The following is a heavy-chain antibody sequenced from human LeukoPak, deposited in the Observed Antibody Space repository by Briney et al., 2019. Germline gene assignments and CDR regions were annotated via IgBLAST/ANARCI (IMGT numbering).Heavy chain of an antibody. CDR1: GFTFSSYA. D-gene: IGHD2-2*01. V-gene: IGHV3-30-3*01. J-gene: IGHJ6*02. Sequence: GGSLRLSCAASGFTFSSYAMHWVRQAPGKGLEWVAVISYDGSNKYYADSVKGRLTISRDNSKNTLYLQMNSLRAEDTAVYYCARGDCSSTSCSESFYRMDVWGQGTTVTVSS. CDR2: ISYDGSNK. CDR3: ARGDCSSTSCSESFYRMDV.